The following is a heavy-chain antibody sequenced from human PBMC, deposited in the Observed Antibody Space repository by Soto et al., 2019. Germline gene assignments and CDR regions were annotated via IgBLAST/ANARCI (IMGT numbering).Heavy chain of an antibody. D-gene: IGHD3-3*01. Sequence: SEPMCLTRTVACFSSSSSSCYWAWIRQPPGKGLEWIGRIYYSGSTYYNPSLKSRVTISVDTSKNQFSLKLSSVTAADTAVYYCARHRESSYDYWGVYAPPTYLPHWGQGTLVTVSS. CDR1: CFSSSSSSCY. V-gene: IGHV4-39*01. CDR2: IYYSGST. J-gene: IGHJ1*01. CDR3: ARHRESSYDYWGVYAPPTYLPH.